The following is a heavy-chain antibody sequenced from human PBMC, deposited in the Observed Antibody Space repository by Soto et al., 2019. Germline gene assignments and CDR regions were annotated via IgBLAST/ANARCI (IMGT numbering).Heavy chain of an antibody. CDR1: GFTFSSYG. CDR3: AKPLWDSSGYKWYFDL. J-gene: IGHJ2*01. Sequence: QVQLVESGGGVVQPGRSLRLSCAASGFTFSSYGMHWVRQAPGKGLEWVEVISYDGSNKYYADSVKGRFTISRDNSKNTLYLQMNSLRAEDTAVYYCAKPLWDSSGYKWYFDLWGRGTLVTVSS. V-gene: IGHV3-30*18. CDR2: ISYDGSNK. D-gene: IGHD3-22*01.